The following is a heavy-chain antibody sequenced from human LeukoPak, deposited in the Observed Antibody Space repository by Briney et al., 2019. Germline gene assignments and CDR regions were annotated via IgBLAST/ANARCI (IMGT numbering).Heavy chain of an antibody. CDR2: VYYSGNT. V-gene: IGHV4-59*08. CDR1: GGSISSYY. D-gene: IGHD1-26*01. Sequence: SETLSLTCTVSGGSISSYYWIWLRQPPGQGLEWIGYVYYSGNTSYNPSLKSRVTISVDTSKNQFSLKLTSVTAADTAVYYCATYRGTYPFFDYWGQGTLVTVSS. J-gene: IGHJ4*02. CDR3: ATYRGTYPFFDY.